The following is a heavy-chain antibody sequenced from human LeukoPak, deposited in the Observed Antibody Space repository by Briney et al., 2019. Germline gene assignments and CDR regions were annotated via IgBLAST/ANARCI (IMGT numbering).Heavy chain of an antibody. J-gene: IGHJ6*04. CDR1: GGSFSGYY. V-gene: IGHV4-34*01. Sequence: SETLSLTCAVHGGSFSGYYWSWIRQPPGKGLEWIGEINHSGSTNYNPSLKSRVTISVDTSKNQFSLKLSSVTAADTAVYYCARARDWSYYYYYYGMDVWGKGTTVTVSS. CDR2: INHSGST. D-gene: IGHD3/OR15-3a*01. CDR3: ARARDWSYYYYYYGMDV.